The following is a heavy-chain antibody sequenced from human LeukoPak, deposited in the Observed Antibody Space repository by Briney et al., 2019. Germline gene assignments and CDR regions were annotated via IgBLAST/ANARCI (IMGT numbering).Heavy chain of an antibody. J-gene: IGHJ4*02. V-gene: IGHV4-31*03. CDR2: IYYSGST. CDR1: GGSISSGGYY. CDR3: ARGGGDYYDSGIDY. Sequence: SLETLSLTCTVSGGSISSGGYYWSWIRQHPGKGLEWIGYIYYSGSTYYNPSLKSRVTISVDTSKNQFSLKLSSVTAADTAVYYCARGGGDYYDSGIDYWGQGTLVTVSS. D-gene: IGHD3-22*01.